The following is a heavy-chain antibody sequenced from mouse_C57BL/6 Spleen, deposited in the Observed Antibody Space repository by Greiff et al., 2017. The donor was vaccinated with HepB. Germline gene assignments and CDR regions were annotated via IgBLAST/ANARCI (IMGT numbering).Heavy chain of an antibody. D-gene: IGHD2-4*01. CDR2: IYPGSGST. V-gene: IGHV1-55*01. CDR3: ARSRDYEGLYYFDY. J-gene: IGHJ2*01. CDR1: GYTFTSYW. Sequence: QVQLQQPGAELVKPGASVKMSCKASGYTFTSYWITWVKQRPGQGLEWIGDIYPGSGSTNYNEKFKSKATLTVDTSSSTAYMQLSSLTSEDSAVYYCARSRDYEGLYYFDYWGQGTTLTVSS.